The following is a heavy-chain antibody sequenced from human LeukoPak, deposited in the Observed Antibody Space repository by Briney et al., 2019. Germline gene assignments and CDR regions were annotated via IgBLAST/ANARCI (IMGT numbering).Heavy chain of an antibody. J-gene: IGHJ6*02. CDR1: GFTVSSNY. CDR3: ARGGRVSGGYYYYGMDV. CDR2: IYSGGST. D-gene: IGHD1-26*01. V-gene: IGHV3-53*04. Sequence: GGSLRLSCAASGFTVSSNYMSWVRQAPGKGLEWVSVIYSGGSTYYADSVKGRFTISRHNSKNTLYLQMNSLRAEDTAVYYCARGGRVSGGYYYYGMDVWGQGTTVTVSS.